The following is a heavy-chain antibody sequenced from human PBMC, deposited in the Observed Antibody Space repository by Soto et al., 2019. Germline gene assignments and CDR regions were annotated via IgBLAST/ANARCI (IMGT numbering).Heavy chain of an antibody. CDR3: AHRPIVGAAI. CDR1: GGSISNSNW. J-gene: IGHJ4*02. D-gene: IGHD1-26*01. Sequence: QVQLQESGPGLVKPSGTLSLTCGVFGGSISNSNWWTWVRQPPGKGVEWIGEIYHTGSTNYNSSLMSRVTISLDKPNNQFSLRLTSVTAADTAVYFCAHRPIVGAAIWGQGTLVTVSS. V-gene: IGHV4-4*02. CDR2: IYHTGST.